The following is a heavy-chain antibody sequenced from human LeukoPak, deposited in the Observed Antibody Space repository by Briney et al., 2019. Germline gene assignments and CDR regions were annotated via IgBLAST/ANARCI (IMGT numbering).Heavy chain of an antibody. CDR1: GFTFSSYA. CDR2: ISYDGSNK. CDR3: ARVLTGYYLSPTFDY. Sequence: PGRSLRLSCAASGFTFSSYAMHWVRQAPGKGLEWVAVISYDGSNKYYADSVKGRFTFSRDNSKNTLYLQVNSLRAEDTAVYYCARVLTGYYLSPTFDYWGQGTLVTVSS. D-gene: IGHD3-9*01. V-gene: IGHV3-30-3*01. J-gene: IGHJ4*02.